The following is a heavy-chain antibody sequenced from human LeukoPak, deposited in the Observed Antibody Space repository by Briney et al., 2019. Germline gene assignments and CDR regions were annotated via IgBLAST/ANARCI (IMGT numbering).Heavy chain of an antibody. CDR1: GYTFTSYG. CDR2: ISAYNGNT. V-gene: IGHV1-18*01. D-gene: IGHD3-10*01. CDR3: ARDPKTYYYGSGSYSHYDY. Sequence: VASVTVSCKASGYTFTSYGISWVRQAPGQGLEWMGWISAYNGNTNYAQKLQGRVTMTTDTSTSTAYMELRSLRSDDTAVYYCARDPKTYYYGSGSYSHYDYWGQGTLVTVSS. J-gene: IGHJ4*02.